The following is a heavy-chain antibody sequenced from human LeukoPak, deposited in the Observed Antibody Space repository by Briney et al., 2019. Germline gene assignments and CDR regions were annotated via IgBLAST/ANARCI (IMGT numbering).Heavy chain of an antibody. V-gene: IGHV4-61*05. Sequence: PSETLSLTCTVSGGSIRSSYYYWGWIRQPPGKGLEWIGYIYYSGSTNYNPSLKSRVTISVDTSKNQFSLKLSSVTAADTAVYYCARGWWTTDAYGYYYYGMDVWGQGTTVTVSS. CDR2: IYYSGST. CDR1: GGSIRSSYYY. D-gene: IGHD3-10*01. CDR3: ARGWWTTDAYGYYYYGMDV. J-gene: IGHJ6*02.